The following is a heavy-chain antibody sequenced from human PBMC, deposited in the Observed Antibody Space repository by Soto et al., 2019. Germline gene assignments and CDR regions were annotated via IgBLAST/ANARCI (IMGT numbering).Heavy chain of an antibody. CDR2: IIPIFGTA. CDR3: ARAATLTMVRYYYGMDV. Sequence: ASVKVSCKASGGTFSSYAISWVRQAPGQGLEWMGGIIPIFGTANYAQKFQGRVTITADESTSTAYMELSSLRSEDTAVYYCARAATLTMVRYYYGMDVWGQGTTVTVSS. D-gene: IGHD3-10*01. J-gene: IGHJ6*02. CDR1: GGTFSSYA. V-gene: IGHV1-69*13.